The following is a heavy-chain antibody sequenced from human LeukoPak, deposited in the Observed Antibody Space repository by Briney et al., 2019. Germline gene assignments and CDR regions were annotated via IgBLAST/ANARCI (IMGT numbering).Heavy chain of an antibody. D-gene: IGHD6-19*01. J-gene: IGHJ4*02. CDR2: TYYRSKQYN. V-gene: IGHV6-1*01. CDR1: GDSVSSKSAT. CDR3: ARDPRVSAGWQFDY. Sequence: SQTLSFTCAVSGDSVSSKSATWNWIRQSPSRGLEWLGKTYYRSKQYNDSAVSVKSRITISPDTSKNQFSLQLNSVTPEDTAMYYCARDPRVSAGWQFDYWGQGTLVTVSS.